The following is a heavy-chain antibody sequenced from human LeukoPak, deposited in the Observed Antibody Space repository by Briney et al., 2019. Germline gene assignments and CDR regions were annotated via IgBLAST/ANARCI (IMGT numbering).Heavy chain of an antibody. CDR3: ARGSSSWYYFDY. CDR1: GFTVSSNY. J-gene: IGHJ4*02. CDR2: IWYEGSDK. Sequence: GGSLRLSCAASGFTVSSNYMSWVRQAPGRGLEWVAVIWYEGSDKHYADSVKGRFTISRDNSKNTLYLQLNSLRAEDTAVYYCARGSSSWYYFDYWGQGTLVTVSS. D-gene: IGHD6-13*01. V-gene: IGHV3-33*08.